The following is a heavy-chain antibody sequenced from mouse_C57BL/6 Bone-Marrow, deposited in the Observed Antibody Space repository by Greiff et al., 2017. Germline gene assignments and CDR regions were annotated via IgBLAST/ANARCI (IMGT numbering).Heavy chain of an antibody. Sequence: VKVVESGPGLVAPSQSLSITCTVSGFSLTSYGVHWVRQPPGKGLEWLVVIWSDGSTTYNSALNSRLSISKDNSKSQVFLKMNSLQTDDTAMYYCARQGSSYGYFDVWGTGTTGTVSS. CDR3: ARQGSSYGYFDV. CDR2: IWSDGST. D-gene: IGHD1-1*01. V-gene: IGHV2-6-1*01. CDR1: GFSLTSYG. J-gene: IGHJ1*03.